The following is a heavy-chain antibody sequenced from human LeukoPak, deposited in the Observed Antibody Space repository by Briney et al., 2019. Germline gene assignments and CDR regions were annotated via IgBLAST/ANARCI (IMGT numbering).Heavy chain of an antibody. V-gene: IGHV4-39*01. CDR2: IYYSGST. CDR3: ARHAGGASVSSCTHGVCPNWFDP. J-gene: IGHJ5*02. Sequence: SETLSLTCTVSGGSISSSSYYWGWIRQPPGKGLEWIGSIYYSGSTYYNPSLKSRVTISVDTSKNQFSLKLSSVTAADTAVYYCARHAGGASVSSCTHGVCPNWFDPWGQGTLVTVSS. D-gene: IGHD2-8*01. CDR1: GGSISSSSYY.